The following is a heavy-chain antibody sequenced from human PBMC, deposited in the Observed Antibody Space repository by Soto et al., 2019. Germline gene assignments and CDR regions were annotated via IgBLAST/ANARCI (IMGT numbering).Heavy chain of an antibody. Sequence: EVQLLESGGGLVQPGGSLRLSCAASGFTFSSYAMSWVRQAPGKGLEWVSAISGSGDSTYYADSVKGRFTTSRDNSKNTLYLQMNSLRAEDTAVYYCARRGRGSYYDYWGQGTLVTVSS. CDR3: ARRGRGSYYDY. CDR2: ISGSGDST. D-gene: IGHD3-16*01. V-gene: IGHV3-23*01. CDR1: GFTFSSYA. J-gene: IGHJ4*02.